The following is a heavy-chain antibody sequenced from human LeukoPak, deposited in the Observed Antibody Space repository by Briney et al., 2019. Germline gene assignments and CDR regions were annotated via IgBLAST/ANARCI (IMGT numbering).Heavy chain of an antibody. CDR2: INPNSGGT. J-gene: IGHJ5*02. Sequence: GASVKVSCKASGYTFTRYYLHWVRQAPGQGLEWMGWINPNSGGTNYAQKLQGRVTMTRDTSITTVYMDLTRLTSDDTAVYYCARNFDMKGFDPWGQGTLVTVSS. CDR3: ARNFDMKGFDP. CDR1: GYTFTRYY. V-gene: IGHV1-2*02. D-gene: IGHD3-9*01.